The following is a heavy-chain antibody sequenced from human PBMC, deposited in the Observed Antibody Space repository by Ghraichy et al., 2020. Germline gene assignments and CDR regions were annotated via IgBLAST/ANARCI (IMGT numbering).Heavy chain of an antibody. Sequence: SETLSLTCDIFAGSFSDYYWSWIRQPPGKGLEWIGEINQSGSTNYNPSLKNRVTISVDTSKNQFSLKLNSVTAAETAIYYCARVINTYGEFRGAVDIWAQGTTVTVSS. CDR3: ARVINTYGEFRGAVDI. D-gene: IGHD4-17*01. CDR2: INQSGST. V-gene: IGHV4-34*01. J-gene: IGHJ3*02. CDR1: AGSFSDYY.